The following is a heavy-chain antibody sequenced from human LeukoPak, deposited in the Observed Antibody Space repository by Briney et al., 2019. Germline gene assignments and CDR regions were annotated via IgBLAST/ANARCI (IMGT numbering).Heavy chain of an antibody. V-gene: IGHV4-4*02. CDR3: ARAGYYYDSSGYYYYFDY. Sequence: SETLSLTCAVSGCSISSSNWWSWVRQPPGKGLEWIGEINHSGSTNYNPSLKSRVTISVDTSKNQFSLKLSSVTAADTAVYYCARAGYYYDSSGYYYYFDYWGQGTLVTVSS. CDR1: GCSISSSNW. J-gene: IGHJ4*02. CDR2: INHSGST. D-gene: IGHD3-22*01.